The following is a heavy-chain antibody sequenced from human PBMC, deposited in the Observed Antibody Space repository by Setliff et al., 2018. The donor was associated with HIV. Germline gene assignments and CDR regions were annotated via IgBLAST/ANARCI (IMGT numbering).Heavy chain of an antibody. CDR1: GVSIVSGGFY. CDR2: FYYTGKT. J-gene: IGHJ3*02. D-gene: IGHD2-15*01. V-gene: IGHV4-31*03. Sequence: PSETLSLTCSVSGVSIVSGGFYLSWIRHHPGKGLEWIGTFYYTGKTYYNPSLQSRLTMSADTSKNQLYLKINSVTAADTAVYFCARDLHANYHVVDIWGPGTMVTVSS. CDR3: ARDLHANYHVVDI.